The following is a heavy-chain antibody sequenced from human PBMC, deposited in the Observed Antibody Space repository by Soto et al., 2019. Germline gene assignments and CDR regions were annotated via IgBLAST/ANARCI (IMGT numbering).Heavy chain of an antibody. V-gene: IGHV1-18*01. CDR1: ASIFTRYG. J-gene: IGHJ4*02. D-gene: IGHD4-17*01. Sequence: QVQLEQPGVEVKKPGASVRVACKTSASIFTRYGFSWVRQAPGQGLEWMGWISAYNGDTKYPQNFQGRVTMTTDTSTRTAYMELRTLRIDDTAVYYCTSDYGDENSWGQGTLVTVSS. CDR2: ISAYNGDT. CDR3: TSDYGDENS.